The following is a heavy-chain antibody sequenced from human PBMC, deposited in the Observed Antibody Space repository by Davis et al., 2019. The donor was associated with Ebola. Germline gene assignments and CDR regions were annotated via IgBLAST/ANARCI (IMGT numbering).Heavy chain of an antibody. Sequence: ASVKVSCKASGYSFTGYYMHWVRQAPGQGLEWMGWINPNSGGTNYAQKFQGRVTMTRDTSTSTVYMELSSLRSEDTAVYYCARDGYSYASVNYYYGIDVWGQGTTVTVSS. CDR2: INPNSGGT. CDR3: ARDGYSYASVNYYYGIDV. V-gene: IGHV1-2*02. D-gene: IGHD5-18*01. J-gene: IGHJ6*02. CDR1: GYSFTGYY.